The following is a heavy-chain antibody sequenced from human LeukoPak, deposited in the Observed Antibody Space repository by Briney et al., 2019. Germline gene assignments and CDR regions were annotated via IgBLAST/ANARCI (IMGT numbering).Heavy chain of an antibody. J-gene: IGHJ4*02. Sequence: PGGSLRLSCVASGLTVSRHYMTWVRQAPGKGLEWLSVISTGGSTNYADSVKGRFTIPRDNSKNILYLQMNSLRAEDTAVYYCARDDYYDSSGLDYWGQGILVTVSS. CDR1: GLTVSRHY. CDR3: ARDDYYDSSGLDY. D-gene: IGHD3-22*01. V-gene: IGHV3-53*01. CDR2: ISTGGST.